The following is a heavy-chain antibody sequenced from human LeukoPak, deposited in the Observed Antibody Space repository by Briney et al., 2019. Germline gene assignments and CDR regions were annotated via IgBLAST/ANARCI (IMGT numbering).Heavy chain of an antibody. V-gene: IGHV1-2*02. CDR2: INPNSGGT. CDR1: GYTFTVYY. Sequence: ASVKVSCKASGYTFTVYYIPWVRQAPGQGLEWMGWINPNSGGTNYARSFQGRVTMTRDTSISTAYMELSSLRSDDTAVYYCARVADGYNYVAFDIWGQGKVVTVSS. D-gene: IGHD5-24*01. J-gene: IGHJ3*02. CDR3: ARVADGYNYVAFDI.